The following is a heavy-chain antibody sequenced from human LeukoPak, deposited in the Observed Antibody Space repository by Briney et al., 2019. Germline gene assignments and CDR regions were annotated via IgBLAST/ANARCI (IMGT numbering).Heavy chain of an antibody. Sequence: SGGSLRLSCAASGLTFSGYDMHWVRQAPGKGPEWVAVMSYGGQNERYADSVKGRFTISRDNSKNTLYLQMSSLKPEDTAVYYCASRGSYSSFDYWGQGTLVTVSS. D-gene: IGHD1-26*01. CDR2: MSYGGQNE. J-gene: IGHJ4*02. CDR3: ASRGSYSSFDY. V-gene: IGHV3-30*03. CDR1: GLTFSGYD.